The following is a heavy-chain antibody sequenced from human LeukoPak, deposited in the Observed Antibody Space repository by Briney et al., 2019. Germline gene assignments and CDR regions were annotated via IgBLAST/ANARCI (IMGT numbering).Heavy chain of an antibody. CDR3: AKDYRYSSGWYPSQLIDY. V-gene: IGHV3-30*18. D-gene: IGHD6-19*01. CDR2: ISYDGSNK. J-gene: IGHJ4*02. Sequence: GGSLRLSCAASGFTFSSYGMHWVRQAPGKGLEWVAVISYDGSNKYYADSVKGRFTISRDNSKNTLYLQMNSLRAEDTAVYYCAKDYRYSSGWYPSQLIDYWGQGTLVTVSS. CDR1: GFTFSSYG.